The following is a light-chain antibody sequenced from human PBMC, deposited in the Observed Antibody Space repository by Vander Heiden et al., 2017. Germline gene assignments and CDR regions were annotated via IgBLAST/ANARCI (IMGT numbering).Light chain of an antibody. Sequence: EIVLTQSPATLSLSPGERATLSCRASQSVGSYLAWYQQKPGQAPRLLIYDASNRATGIPARFRGSGSGTDFTLTISSLEPEDFAVYYCLQRSNWPITLGGGTKVEIK. J-gene: IGKJ4*01. CDR2: DAS. CDR1: QSVGSY. V-gene: IGKV3-11*01. CDR3: LQRSNWPIT.